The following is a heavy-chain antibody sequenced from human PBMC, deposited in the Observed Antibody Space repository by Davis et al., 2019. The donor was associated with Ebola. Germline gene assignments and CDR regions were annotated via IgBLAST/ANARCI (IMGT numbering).Heavy chain of an antibody. J-gene: IGHJ4*02. CDR1: GDSVSSNSVV. CDR2: TYYRSKWYN. CDR3: ARGGYKDNSVLFFDY. Sequence: SQTLSLTCAISGDSVSSNSVVWNWIRQPPSRGLEWLGRTYYRSKWYNDYAVSVKSRITINPDTSKNQFSLELGSVTAADSAVYYCARGGYKDNSVLFFDYWGQGTLVTVSS. V-gene: IGHV6-1*01. D-gene: IGHD4-23*01.